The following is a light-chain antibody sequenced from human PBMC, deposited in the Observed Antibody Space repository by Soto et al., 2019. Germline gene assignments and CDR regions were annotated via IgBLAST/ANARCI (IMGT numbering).Light chain of an antibody. Sequence: DFVMTQSPDSLAVSLGERATINCKTSKSVLFGSKNYLAWYQQKSGQPPKLLINWASTRESGVPDRFSGSGSGTDFTLTISSLQAEDVAVYYCQRYYGTPLTFGGGTKVEIK. CDR3: QRYYGTPLT. CDR1: KSVLFGSKNY. CDR2: WAS. J-gene: IGKJ4*01. V-gene: IGKV4-1*01.